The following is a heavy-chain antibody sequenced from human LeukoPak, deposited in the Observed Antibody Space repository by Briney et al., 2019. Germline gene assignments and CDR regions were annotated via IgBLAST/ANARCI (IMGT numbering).Heavy chain of an antibody. CDR3: ASAGGTIFGVVIQDYYYYYGMDV. CDR1: GYTFTSYY. V-gene: IGHV1-46*01. Sequence: ASVKVSRKASGYTFTSYYMHWVRQAPGQGLEWMGIINPSGGSTSYAQKFQGRVTMTRDTSTSTVYMELSSLRSEDTAVYYCASAGGTIFGVVIQDYYYYYGMDVWGQGTTVTVSS. J-gene: IGHJ6*02. CDR2: INPSGGST. D-gene: IGHD3-3*01.